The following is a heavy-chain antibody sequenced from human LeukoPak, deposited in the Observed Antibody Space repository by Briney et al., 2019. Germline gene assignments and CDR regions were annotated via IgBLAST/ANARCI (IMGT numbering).Heavy chain of an antibody. CDR2: ISGSGGST. CDR3: AKTAGGGYSYGLLFDY. V-gene: IGHV3-23*01. J-gene: IGHJ4*02. Sequence: RSGGSLRLSCAASGFTFSSYAMSWVRQVPGKGLEWVSAISGSGGSTYYADSVKGRFTISRDNSKNTLYLQMNSLRAEDTAVYYCAKTAGGGYSYGLLFDYWGQGTLVTVSS. D-gene: IGHD5-18*01. CDR1: GFTFSSYA.